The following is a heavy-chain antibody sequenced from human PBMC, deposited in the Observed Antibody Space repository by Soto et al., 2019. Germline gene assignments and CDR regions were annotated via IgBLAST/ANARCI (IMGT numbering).Heavy chain of an antibody. D-gene: IGHD3-10*01. V-gene: IGHV3-23*01. J-gene: IGHJ5*02. CDR3: AKDALVRGVINWFDP. CDR2: ISGSGGST. CDR1: GFTFSSYA. Sequence: EGQLLESGGSLVPPWASLRLSCAASGFTFSSYAMRWVSQAPWKGREWVSAISGSGGSTYYADSVKGRFTISRDNSKNTLYVQMNILRAEETAVSYCAKDALVRGVINWFDPWGQGTLVTVSA.